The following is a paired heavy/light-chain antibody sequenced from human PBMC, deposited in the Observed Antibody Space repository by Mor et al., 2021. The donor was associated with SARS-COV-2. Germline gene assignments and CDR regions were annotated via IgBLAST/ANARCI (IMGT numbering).Heavy chain of an antibody. J-gene: IGHJ1*01. CDR1: GYTFSNYV. CDR3: ARGLDQWLAHTHAW. CDR2: ISAYNGNT. D-gene: IGHD6-19*01. V-gene: IGHV1-18*01. Sequence: QVHLVQSGTEVKKPGASVKVSCTASGYTFSNYVIAWVRQAPGQGLEWMGWISAYNGNTDYAQGLQGRVTMSRDTSTSTVYMELRSLTSDDTAVYFCARGLDQWLAHTHAWWGQGTLVTVSS.
Light chain of an antibody. Sequence: ETVLTQSPGTLSLFPGERATLSCRASQSLITGFLAWYQQRPGQAPRLLMHGASSRATGIPDRFSGSGSGTDFTLTISRLEPEDFAVYYCQYYATSPLTFGGGTKVEIK. CDR3: QYYATSPLT. CDR2: GAS. J-gene: IGKJ4*01. CDR1: QSLITGF. V-gene: IGKV3-20*01.